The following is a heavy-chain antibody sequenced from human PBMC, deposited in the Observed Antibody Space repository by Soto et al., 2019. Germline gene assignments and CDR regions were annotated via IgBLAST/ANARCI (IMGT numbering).Heavy chain of an antibody. CDR1: GVSISSRGYY. J-gene: IGHJ6*02. CDR2: IHSSGTT. V-gene: IGHV4-31*03. D-gene: IGHD3-10*01. CDR3: ARWLARGYYYGMDV. Sequence: SETLSISCTVSGVSISSRGYYWSWIRQHPGKGLEWIGYIHSSGTTYYRSSLQSRVTISVDASKSQFSLKLSSVTAADTAVYYCARWLARGYYYGMDVWGRGTTVT.